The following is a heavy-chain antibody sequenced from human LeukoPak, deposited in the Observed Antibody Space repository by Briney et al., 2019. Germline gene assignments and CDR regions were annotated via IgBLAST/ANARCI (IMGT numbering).Heavy chain of an antibody. CDR2: INPNSGGT. D-gene: IGHD2-2*01. J-gene: IGHJ5*02. CDR3: ARGPYGDIVVVPAAMSGFDP. Sequence: ASVTVSCKASGYTFTVYYMHWVRQAPGQGLEWMGRINPNSGGTNYAQKFQGRVTMTRDTSISTAYMELSRLRSDDTAVYYCARGPYGDIVVVPAAMSGFDPWGQGTLVTVSS. V-gene: IGHV1-2*06. CDR1: GYTFTVYY.